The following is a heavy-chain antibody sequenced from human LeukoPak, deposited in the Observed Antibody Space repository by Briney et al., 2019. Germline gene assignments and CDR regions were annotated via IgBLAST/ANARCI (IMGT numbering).Heavy chain of an antibody. CDR1: GGSISSSSYY. CDR2: IYYSGST. CDR3: AREFGGSTWYEWFDP. J-gene: IGHJ5*02. Sequence: PSETLSLTCTVSGGSISSSSYYWGWIRQPPGKGLESIGSIYYSGSTYYNPSLKSRVTISVDTSKNQFSLKLTSVTAADTAVYYCAREFGGSTWYEWFDPWGQGILVTVSS. V-gene: IGHV4-39*07. D-gene: IGHD6-13*01.